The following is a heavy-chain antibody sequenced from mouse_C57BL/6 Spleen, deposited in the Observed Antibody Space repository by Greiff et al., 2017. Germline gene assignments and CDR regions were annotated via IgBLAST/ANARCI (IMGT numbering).Heavy chain of an antibody. CDR2: ISSGSSTI. V-gene: IGHV5-17*01. D-gene: IGHD1-1*01. J-gene: IGHJ1*03. Sequence: EVKLMESGGGLVKPGGSLKLSCAASGFTFSDYGMHWVRQAPEKGLEWVAYISSGSSTIYYADTVKGRFTISRDNAKNTLFLQMTSLRSEDTAVYYCARRGSYGYFDVWGTGTTVTVSS. CDR1: GFTFSDYG. CDR3: ARRGSYGYFDV.